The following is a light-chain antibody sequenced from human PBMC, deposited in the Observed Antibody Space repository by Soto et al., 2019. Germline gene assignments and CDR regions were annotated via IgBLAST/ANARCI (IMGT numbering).Light chain of an antibody. J-gene: IGLJ3*02. Sequence: QPVLTQSSSASASLGSSVKLTCTLSSGHSSYIIAWHQQQPGKAPRYLMKVEGSGSFNKGSGVPDRFSGYRSGADRYLTISNLQFEDEADYYCETWDSNIWVFGGGTKLTVL. V-gene: IGLV4-60*02. CDR3: ETWDSNIWV. CDR1: SGHSSYI. CDR2: VEGSGSF.